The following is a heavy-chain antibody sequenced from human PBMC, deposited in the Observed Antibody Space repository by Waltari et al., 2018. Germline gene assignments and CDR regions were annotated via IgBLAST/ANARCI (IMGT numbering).Heavy chain of an antibody. Sequence: EVQLLESGGGLVQPGGSLRLSCAASGFTFDDYTMHWVRKAPGKGLEWVSLISWDGGSTYYADSVKGRFTISRDNSKNSLYLQMNSLRTEDTALYYCAKDYGGENPFFDYWGQGTLVTVSS. D-gene: IGHD4-17*01. CDR3: AKDYGGENPFFDY. V-gene: IGHV3-43*01. J-gene: IGHJ4*02. CDR1: GFTFDDYT. CDR2: ISWDGGST.